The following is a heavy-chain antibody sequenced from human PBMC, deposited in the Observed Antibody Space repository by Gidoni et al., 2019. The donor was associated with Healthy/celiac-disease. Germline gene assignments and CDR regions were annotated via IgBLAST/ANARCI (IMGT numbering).Heavy chain of an antibody. J-gene: IGHJ4*02. Sequence: QVQLVESGGGVVPPGRSLRLSCAASGFTFSSYGMHWVRQAPGKGLEWVAVRWYDGSNKYYADSVKGRFTISRDNSKNTLYLQMNSLRAEDTAVYYCARDYGEGEMATIIDYWGQGTLVTVSS. D-gene: IGHD5-12*01. V-gene: IGHV3-33*01. CDR2: RWYDGSNK. CDR1: GFTFSSYG. CDR3: ARDYGEGEMATIIDY.